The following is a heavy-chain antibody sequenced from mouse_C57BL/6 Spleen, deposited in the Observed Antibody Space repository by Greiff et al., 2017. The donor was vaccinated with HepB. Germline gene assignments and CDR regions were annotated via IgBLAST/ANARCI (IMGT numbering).Heavy chain of an antibody. Sequence: EVKLMESGGGLVQPGESLKLSCESNEYEFPSHDMSWVRKTPEKRLELVTAINSDGGSTYYPDTMERRFIISRDNTKKTLYLQMSSLRSEDTALYYCARPDGYYAMDYWGQGTSVTVSS. J-gene: IGHJ4*01. CDR3: ARPDGYYAMDY. V-gene: IGHV5-2*01. CDR2: INSDGGST. CDR1: EYEFPSHD.